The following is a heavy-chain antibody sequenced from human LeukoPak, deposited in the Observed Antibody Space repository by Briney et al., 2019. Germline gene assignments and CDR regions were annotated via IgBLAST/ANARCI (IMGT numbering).Heavy chain of an antibody. V-gene: IGHV5-51*01. CDR3: ARTEASDLNWFDP. D-gene: IGHD6-6*01. Sequence: GESLQISCKGSGYSFTSYWIGWVRQMPGKGLEWMGIIYPGDSDTRYSPSFQGQVTISADKSISTAYLQWSSLKASDTAMYYCARTEASDLNWFDPWGQGTLVTVSS. J-gene: IGHJ5*02. CDR1: GYSFTSYW. CDR2: IYPGDSDT.